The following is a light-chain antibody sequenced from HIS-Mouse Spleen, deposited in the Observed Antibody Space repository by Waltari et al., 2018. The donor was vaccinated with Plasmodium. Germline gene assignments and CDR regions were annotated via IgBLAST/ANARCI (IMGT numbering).Light chain of an antibody. CDR3: QQRSNWSS. CDR1: QSVSSY. Sequence: EIVLTQSPATLSLSPGERAPLSCRASQSVSSYLSWYQQNPGQAPRLLIYEASNRATGIAARFSGSASGTDFTLTISSLEPEDFAVYYCQQRSNWSSFGGGTKVEIK. J-gene: IGKJ4*01. V-gene: IGKV3-11*01. CDR2: EAS.